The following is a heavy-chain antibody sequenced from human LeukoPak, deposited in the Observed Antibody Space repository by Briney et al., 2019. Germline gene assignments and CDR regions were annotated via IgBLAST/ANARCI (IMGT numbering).Heavy chain of an antibody. CDR1: GLTVSSNY. J-gene: IGHJ6*03. D-gene: IGHD5-18*01. V-gene: IGHV3-11*04. Sequence: GGSLRLSCAASGLTVSSNYMSWVRQAPGKGLEWVSYISSSGSTIHYADSVKGRFTISRDNAKNSLYLQMNSLRAEDTAVYYCARDQGRGYSYGYYYMDVWGKGTTVTVSS. CDR3: ARDQGRGYSYGYYYMDV. CDR2: ISSSGSTI.